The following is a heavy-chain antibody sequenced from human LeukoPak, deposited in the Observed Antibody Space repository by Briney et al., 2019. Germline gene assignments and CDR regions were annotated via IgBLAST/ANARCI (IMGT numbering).Heavy chain of an antibody. CDR3: ASTTFGVVQGRIAARPRNRTFDY. V-gene: IGHV4-39*07. D-gene: IGHD3-3*01. J-gene: IGHJ4*02. Sequence: SETLSLTCTVSGGSISSSSYYWGWIRQPPGKGLEWIGSIYYSGSTYYNPSLKSRVTISVDTSKNQFSLKLSSVTAADTAVYYCASTTFGVVQGRIAARPRNRTFDYWGQGTLVTVSS. CDR1: GGSISSSSYY. CDR2: IYYSGST.